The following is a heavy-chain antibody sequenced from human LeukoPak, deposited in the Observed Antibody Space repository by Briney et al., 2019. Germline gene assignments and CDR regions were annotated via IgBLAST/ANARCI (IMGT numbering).Heavy chain of an antibody. CDR3: AREIGTSGRAGYFDY. CDR2: ISNDGDNK. V-gene: IGHV3-30*03. CDR1: GFTFSDYH. Sequence: GSLRLSCAASGFTFSDYHMHWVRQAPGKGLEWVALISNDGDNKVYTDSVKGRFTISRDSSRNTLYLQMNSLSADDTAVYYCAREIGTSGRAGYFDYWGQGSLVTVSS. D-gene: IGHD1-7*01. J-gene: IGHJ4*02.